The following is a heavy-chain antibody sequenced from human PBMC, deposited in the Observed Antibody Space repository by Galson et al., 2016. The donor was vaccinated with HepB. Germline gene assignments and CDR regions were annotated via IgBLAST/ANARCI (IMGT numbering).Heavy chain of an antibody. J-gene: IGHJ1*01. D-gene: IGHD6-13*01. Sequence: SVKVSCKASGGSFSTYTISWVRQAPGQGLEWMGGIIPILNTSNYAQKFQGRVTITADESTSTAYMELSSLRSEDTAICFCARNKPAVAATFQYWGQGTLVTVSS. CDR3: ARNKPAVAATFQY. CDR2: IIPILNTS. CDR1: GGSFSTYT. V-gene: IGHV1-69*13.